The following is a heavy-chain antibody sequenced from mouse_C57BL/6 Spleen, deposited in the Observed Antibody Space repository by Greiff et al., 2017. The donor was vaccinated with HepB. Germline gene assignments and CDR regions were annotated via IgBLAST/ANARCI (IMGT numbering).Heavy chain of an antibody. J-gene: IGHJ3*01. CDR2: IHPNSGST. Sequence: QVHVKQPGAELVKPGASVKLSCKASGYTFTSYWMHWVKQRPGQGLEWIGMIHPNSGSTNYNEKFKSKATLTVDKSSSTAYMQLSSLTSEDSAVYYCARRVYEAWFAYWGQGTLVTVSA. CDR3: ARRVYEAWFAY. V-gene: IGHV1-64*01. CDR1: GYTFTSYW. D-gene: IGHD1-1*01.